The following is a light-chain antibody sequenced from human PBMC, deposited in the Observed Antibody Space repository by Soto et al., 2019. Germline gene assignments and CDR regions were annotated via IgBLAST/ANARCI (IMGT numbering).Light chain of an antibody. CDR3: QQSYSTPFAT. CDR2: AAS. CDR1: QSITSY. Sequence: DIQMTQSPSSLSASVGDRVTITCRASQSITSYLNWYQQKPGKAPQLLIYAASSLQRGVPSRFSGIGSGTYFTLSISSLQPEDFATYYCQQSYSTPFATFGGGTKVEIK. J-gene: IGKJ4*01. V-gene: IGKV1-39*01.